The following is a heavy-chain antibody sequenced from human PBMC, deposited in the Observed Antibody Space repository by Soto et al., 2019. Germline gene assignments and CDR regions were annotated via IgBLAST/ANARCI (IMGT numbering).Heavy chain of an antibody. CDR2: IKSKTDGGTT. V-gene: IGHV3-15*07. Sequence: GGSLRLSCAASGFTFSNAWMNWVRQAPGKGLEWVGRIKSKTDGGTTDYAAPVKGRFTISRDDSKNTLYLQMNSLKTEDTAVYHCTTAPGYYDSSGYYYWGQGTLVTVSS. D-gene: IGHD3-22*01. J-gene: IGHJ4*02. CDR1: GFTFSNAW. CDR3: TTAPGYYDSSGYYY.